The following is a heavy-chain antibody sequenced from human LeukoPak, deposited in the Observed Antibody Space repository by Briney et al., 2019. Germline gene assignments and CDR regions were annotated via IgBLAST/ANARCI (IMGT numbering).Heavy chain of an antibody. Sequence: PGGSLRLSCAASGFTFSNYALNWVRQAPGKGLEWVSYISSGGTTIYYADSVKGRFTFSRDNAKNSLYLQMNSLRAEDTAVYYCARSGSSWYYFDCWGQGTLVIVSS. J-gene: IGHJ4*02. D-gene: IGHD6-13*01. CDR3: ARSGSSWYYFDC. V-gene: IGHV3-48*03. CDR2: ISSGGTTI. CDR1: GFTFSNYA.